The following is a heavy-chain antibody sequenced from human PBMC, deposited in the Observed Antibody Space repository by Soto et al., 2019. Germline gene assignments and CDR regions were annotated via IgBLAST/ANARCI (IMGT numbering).Heavy chain of an antibody. D-gene: IGHD6-6*01. V-gene: IGHV3-74*01. CDR2: INSDGSST. J-gene: IGHJ4*02. CDR1: AFTFRGYW. Sequence: LRLFCVASAFTFRGYWMQWVRQAPGKGLVWVSWINSDGSSTRYADSVKGRFTISRDNAKNTLYLQMNSLRAEDTAVYYCASGGSSLNFDSWGQGTLVTVSS. CDR3: ASGGSSLNFDS.